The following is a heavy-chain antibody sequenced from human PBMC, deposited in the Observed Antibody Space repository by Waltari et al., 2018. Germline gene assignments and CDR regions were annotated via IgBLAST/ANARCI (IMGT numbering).Heavy chain of an antibody. Sequence: QVQLVQSGAEVKKPGSSVKVSCKASGGTFSSYAISWVRQAPGQGLEWMGGIIPIFGTANYAQKFQGRVTITTDESTSTAYMELSSLRSEDTAVYYWARVPFVGAKGGYYFDYWGQGTLVTVSS. J-gene: IGHJ4*02. CDR1: GGTFSSYA. CDR3: ARVPFVGAKGGYYFDY. D-gene: IGHD1-26*01. V-gene: IGHV1-69*05. CDR2: IIPIFGTA.